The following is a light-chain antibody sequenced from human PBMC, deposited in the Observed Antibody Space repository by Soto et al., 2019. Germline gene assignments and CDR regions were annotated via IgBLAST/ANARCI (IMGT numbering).Light chain of an antibody. CDR3: QQYFNYPYT. CDR2: GAS. V-gene: IGKV1-5*01. CDR1: QSISGW. J-gene: IGKJ2*01. Sequence: DIQMTQSPSTLSASVGDRVTITCRASQSISGWLAWYQQKPGKAPELLIYGASNLQTGVPSRFSGSGSGTEFTLSINSLQPDDFSTYYCQQYFNYPYTFGQGSRLEIK.